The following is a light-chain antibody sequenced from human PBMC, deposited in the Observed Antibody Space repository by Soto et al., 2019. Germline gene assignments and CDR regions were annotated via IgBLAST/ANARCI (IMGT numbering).Light chain of an antibody. CDR2: GAS. CDR3: QQYNNWPPLT. Sequence: EIVLSESPASLSWSPGERAALCCRASQSVSSNLAWYQQKPGQAPRLLIYGASTRATGIPARFSGSGSGTEFTLTISSLQSEDFAVYYCQQYNNWPPLTFGQGTKVDIK. V-gene: IGKV3-15*01. J-gene: IGKJ1*01. CDR1: QSVSSN.